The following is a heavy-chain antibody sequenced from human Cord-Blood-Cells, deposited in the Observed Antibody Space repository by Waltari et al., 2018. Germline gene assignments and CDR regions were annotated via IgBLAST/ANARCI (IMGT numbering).Heavy chain of an antibody. CDR2: INQSGST. V-gene: IGHV4-34*01. CDR3: ARGGGSSWFDY. CDR1: GGSFSGYY. Sequence: QVQLQQWGAGLLKPSETLSLTCAVYGGSFSGYYWSWIRQPPGKGLEWIGEINQSGSTNYNPALKSRVTISVDTSKNQFSLKLSSVTAADTAVYYCARGGGSSWFDYWGQGTLVTVSS. D-gene: IGHD6-13*01. J-gene: IGHJ4*02.